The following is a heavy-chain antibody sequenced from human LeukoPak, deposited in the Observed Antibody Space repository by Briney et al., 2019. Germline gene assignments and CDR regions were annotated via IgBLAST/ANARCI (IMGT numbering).Heavy chain of an antibody. V-gene: IGHV3-30*18. D-gene: IGHD2-2*01. CDR1: GFTFSSYG. Sequence: GGSLRLSWAASGFTFSSYGMHWVRQAPGKGLEWVAVISYDGSNKYYADSVKGRFTISRDNSKNTLYLQMNSLRAEDTAVYYCAKGSRIVAVPAEGYWGQGTLVTVSS. CDR3: AKGSRIVAVPAEGY. J-gene: IGHJ4*02. CDR2: ISYDGSNK.